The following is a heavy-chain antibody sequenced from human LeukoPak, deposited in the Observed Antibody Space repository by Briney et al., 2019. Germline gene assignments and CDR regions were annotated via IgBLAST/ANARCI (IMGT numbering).Heavy chain of an antibody. J-gene: IGHJ4*02. CDR2: IYSGGNT. CDR1: GFTVSSNY. Sequence: GGSLRLSCAASGFTVSSNYMSWVRQAPGKGLEWVSVIYSGGNTYYTDSVKGRFTISRDNSKNTLYLQMNSLRAEDTAVYYCAKVWRKWELLLYFDYWGQGTLVTVSS. V-gene: IGHV3-66*01. CDR3: AKVWRKWELLLYFDY. D-gene: IGHD1-26*01.